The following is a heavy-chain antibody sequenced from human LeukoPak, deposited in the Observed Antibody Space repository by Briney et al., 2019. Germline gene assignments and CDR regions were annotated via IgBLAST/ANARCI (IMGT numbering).Heavy chain of an antibody. V-gene: IGHV3-21*01. J-gene: IGHJ4*02. CDR1: GFTFSSYS. Sequence: GGSLRLSCAASGFTFSSYSMNWVRQAPGKGLEWVSSISSSSYIYYADSVKGRFTISRDNAKNSLYLQMNSLRAEDTAVYYCARVGGWYDFDYWGQGTLVTVSS. CDR3: ARVGGWYDFDY. CDR2: ISSSSYI. D-gene: IGHD6-19*01.